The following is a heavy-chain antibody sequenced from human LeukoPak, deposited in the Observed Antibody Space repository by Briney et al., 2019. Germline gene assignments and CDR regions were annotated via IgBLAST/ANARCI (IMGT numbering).Heavy chain of an antibody. CDR1: GDTFSNYD. CDR3: ALSAEKQLVYFDF. CDR2: IIPVFDTA. Sequence: ASVKVSCKGCGDTFSNYDVTWVRQAPGQGLEWMGRIIPVFDTAKYAQNFQGRVTMTTDESSSTAYMELYSLRSEDTAVYYCALSAEKQLVYFDFWGQGTLVTVS. V-gene: IGHV1-69*05. D-gene: IGHD6-13*01. J-gene: IGHJ4*02.